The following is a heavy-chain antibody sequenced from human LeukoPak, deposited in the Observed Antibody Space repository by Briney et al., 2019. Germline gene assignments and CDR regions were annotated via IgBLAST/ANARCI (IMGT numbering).Heavy chain of an antibody. J-gene: IGHJ4*02. CDR3: ARRAYHDSSGYDY. CDR1: GFTFSDYY. D-gene: IGHD3-22*01. Sequence: PGGSLRLSCAASGFTFSDYYMSWIRQAPGKGLEWVSYISSSGSTIYYVDSVKGRFTISRDNAKNSVFLQINNLRAEDTAIYYCARRAYHDSSGYDYWGQGTLVTVSS. V-gene: IGHV3-11*04. CDR2: ISSSGSTI.